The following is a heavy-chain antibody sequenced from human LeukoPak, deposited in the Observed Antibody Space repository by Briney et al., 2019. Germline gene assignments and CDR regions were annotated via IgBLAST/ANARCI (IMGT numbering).Heavy chain of an antibody. CDR3: ARVGYCSGGSCLDFGY. V-gene: IGHV3-48*01. Sequence: GGSLRLSCAASGFTFSSYSMNWVRQAPGKGLEWVSYISSSSSTIYYADSVKGRFTISRDNAKNSLYLQMNSLRAEDTAVYYCARVGYCSGGSCLDFGYWGQGTLSPSPQ. CDR1: GFTFSSYS. D-gene: IGHD2-15*01. J-gene: IGHJ4*02. CDR2: ISSSSSTI.